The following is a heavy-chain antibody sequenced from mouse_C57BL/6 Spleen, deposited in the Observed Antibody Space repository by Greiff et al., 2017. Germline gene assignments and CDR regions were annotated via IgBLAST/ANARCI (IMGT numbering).Heavy chain of an antibody. CDR3: TRETTVVAFDY. CDR2: IDPETGGT. CDR1: GYTFTDYE. J-gene: IGHJ2*01. D-gene: IGHD1-1*01. Sequence: VQLQQSRAELVRPGASVTLSCKASGYTFTDYEMHWVKQTPVHGLEWIGAIDPETGGTAYNQKFKGKAILTVDKSSSTAYMELRSLTSEDSAVYYCTRETTVVAFDYWGQGTTLTVSA. V-gene: IGHV1-15*01.